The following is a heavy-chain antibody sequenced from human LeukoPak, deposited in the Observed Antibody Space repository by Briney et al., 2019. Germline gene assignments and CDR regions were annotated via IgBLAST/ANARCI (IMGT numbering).Heavy chain of an antibody. CDR1: GGSFSGYY. J-gene: IGHJ4*02. D-gene: IGHD3-3*01. V-gene: IGHV4-34*01. CDR2: INHSGST. CDR3: ARGVNYDFFYNRYYFDY. Sequence: SETLSPTCAVYGGSFSGYYWSWIRQPPGKGLEWIGEINHSGSTNYNPSLKSRVTISVDTSKNQFSLKLSSVTAADTAVYYCARGVNYDFFYNRYYFDYWGQGTLVTVSS.